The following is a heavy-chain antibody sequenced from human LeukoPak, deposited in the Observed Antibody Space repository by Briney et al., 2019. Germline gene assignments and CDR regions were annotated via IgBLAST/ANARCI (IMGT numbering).Heavy chain of an antibody. V-gene: IGHV4-59*01. CDR2: IYYSGST. D-gene: IGHD4-17*01. CDR3: AREASYDDLHHWFDP. CDR1: GGPISGYY. J-gene: IGHJ5*02. Sequence: ASETLSLTCTVSGGPISGYYWSWIRQPPVKGLEWIGYIYYSGSTNYNPSLKSRVTISVDPSKNQFSLKLSSVTAADTAVYYCAREASYDDLHHWFDPWGQGTLVTVSS.